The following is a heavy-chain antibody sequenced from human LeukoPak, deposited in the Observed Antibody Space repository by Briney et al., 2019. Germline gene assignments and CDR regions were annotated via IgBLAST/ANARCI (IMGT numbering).Heavy chain of an antibody. J-gene: IGHJ3*02. CDR3: ARAFDAFDI. CDR2: IYHSGGT. CDR1: GYSISSGYY. Sequence: SETLSLTCTVSGYSISSGYYWGWIRQPPGKGLEWIGSIYHSGGTYYNPSLKSRVTISVDTSKNQFSLKLSSVTAADTAVYYCARAFDAFDIWGQGTMVTVSS. V-gene: IGHV4-38-2*02.